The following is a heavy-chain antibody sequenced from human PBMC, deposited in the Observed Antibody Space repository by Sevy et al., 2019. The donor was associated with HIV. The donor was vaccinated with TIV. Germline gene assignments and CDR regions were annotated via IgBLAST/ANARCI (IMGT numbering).Heavy chain of an antibody. J-gene: IGHJ6*02. CDR2: IRSKANSYAT. D-gene: IGHD3-9*01. CDR1: GFTFSGSA. CDR3: TTPTLYYDILTGYYNVGSEYYYYGMDV. Sequence: GGSLRLSCAASGFTFSGSAMHWVRQASGKGLEWVGRIRSKANSYATAYAASVKGRFTISRDDSKKTAYLQMNSLKTEDTAVYYCTTPTLYYDILTGYYNVGSEYYYYGMDVWGQGTTVTVSS. V-gene: IGHV3-73*01.